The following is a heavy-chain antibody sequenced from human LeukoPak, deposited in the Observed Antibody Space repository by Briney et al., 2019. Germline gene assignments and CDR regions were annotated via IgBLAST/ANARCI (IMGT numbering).Heavy chain of an antibody. D-gene: IGHD3-9*01. CDR2: IRSKAYGGTT. V-gene: IGHV3-49*04. Sequence: GGSLRLSCTASGFTFGDYAMSWVRQAPGKGLEWVGFIRSKAYGGTTEYAASVKGRFTISRDDSKSIAYLQMNSLKTEDTAVYYCTRDRPCDILTGYTETWGQGTLVTVSS. CDR3: TRDRPCDILTGYTET. J-gene: IGHJ5*02. CDR1: GFTFGDYA.